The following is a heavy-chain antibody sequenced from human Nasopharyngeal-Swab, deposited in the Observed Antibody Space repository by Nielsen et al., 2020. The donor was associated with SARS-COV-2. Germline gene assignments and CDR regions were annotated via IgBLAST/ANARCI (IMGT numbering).Heavy chain of an antibody. CDR2: VNQDGSRT. CDR3: VKHQGISSDQ. V-gene: IGHV3-74*01. J-gene: IGHJ4*02. Sequence: GGSLRLSCSASGFTFSIYAMHWVRHAPGKGLVWVSRVNQDGSRTDYADSVRGRFTISRDNAKNTLYLQMNSLRVEDTAVYYCVKHQGISSDQWGQGTLVTVSS. CDR1: GFTFSIYA.